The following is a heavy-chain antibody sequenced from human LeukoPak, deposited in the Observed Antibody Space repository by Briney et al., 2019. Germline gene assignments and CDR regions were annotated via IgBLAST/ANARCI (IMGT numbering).Heavy chain of an antibody. D-gene: IGHD3-10*01. V-gene: IGHV3-21*01. CDR3: ARDHAPYGSGSYYPGY. J-gene: IGHJ4*02. CDR1: GFTFSSYS. CDR2: ISSSSSYI. Sequence: GGSLRLSCAASGFTFSSYSMNWVRQAPGKGLEWVSSISSSSSYIYYADSVKGRFTISRDNAKNSLYLQMNSLRAEDTAVYYCARDHAPYGSGSYYPGYWGQGTLVTVSS.